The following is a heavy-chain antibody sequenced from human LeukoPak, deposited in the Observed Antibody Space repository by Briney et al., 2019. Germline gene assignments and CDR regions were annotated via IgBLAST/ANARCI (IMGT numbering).Heavy chain of an antibody. J-gene: IGHJ4*02. CDR1: GFTFSNAW. CDR3: TTLTYYDFWSGYYTEYYFDY. CDR2: IKSKTDGGTT. Sequence: GGSLRLSCAASGFTFSNAWMSWFRQAPGKGLKGLVRIKSKTDGGTTDYAAPVKGRFTISRDDSKNTLYLQMNSLKTEDTAVYYCTTLTYYDFWSGYYTEYYFDYWGQGTLVTVSS. V-gene: IGHV3-15*01. D-gene: IGHD3-3*01.